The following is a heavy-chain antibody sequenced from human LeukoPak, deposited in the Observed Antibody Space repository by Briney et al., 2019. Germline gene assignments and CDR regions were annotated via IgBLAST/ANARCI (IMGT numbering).Heavy chain of an antibody. CDR1: GYTCTSYG. CDR2: ISAYNGNT. V-gene: IGHV1-18*01. Sequence: GASVKVSCKASGYTCTSYGISWVRPAPGQGLEWMGWISAYNGNTNYAQKLQGRVTMTTDTSTSTAYMELRSLRSDDTAVYYCARDVGGYSYGPYYFDYWGQRTLVTVSS. CDR3: ARDVGGYSYGPYYFDY. D-gene: IGHD5-18*01. J-gene: IGHJ4*02.